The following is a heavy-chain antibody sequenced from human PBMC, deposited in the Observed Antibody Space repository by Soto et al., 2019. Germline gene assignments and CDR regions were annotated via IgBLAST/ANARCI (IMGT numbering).Heavy chain of an antibody. Sequence: ASVKVSCKVSGYTLTELSMHWVRQAPGKGLEWMGGFDPEDGETIYAQKFQGRVTMTEDTSTDTAYMELSSLRSEDTAVYYCATDLGKGSYLSFEYLGQGTLGNVSS. CDR3: ATDLGKGSYLSFEY. J-gene: IGHJ4*02. D-gene: IGHD1-26*01. CDR2: FDPEDGET. CDR1: GYTLTELS. V-gene: IGHV1-24*01.